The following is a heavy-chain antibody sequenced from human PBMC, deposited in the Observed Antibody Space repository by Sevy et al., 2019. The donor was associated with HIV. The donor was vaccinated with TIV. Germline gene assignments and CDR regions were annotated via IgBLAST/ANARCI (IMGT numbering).Heavy chain of an antibody. Sequence: GGSLSLSCAASGFSVSRNQINWVRQAPGKGQEWISVIYSDGTTQYADSVKGRFTISRDTSNNTVYLQVSSLRADVTAVYYCARRLSSAWYFDFWGQGTLVTVSS. CDR1: GFSVSRNQ. CDR3: ARRLSSAWYFDF. D-gene: IGHD6-19*01. CDR2: IYSDGTT. J-gene: IGHJ4*02. V-gene: IGHV3-53*01.